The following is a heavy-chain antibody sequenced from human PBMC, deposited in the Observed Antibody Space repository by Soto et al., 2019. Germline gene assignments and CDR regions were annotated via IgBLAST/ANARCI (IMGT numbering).Heavy chain of an antibody. CDR3: ATNTYYYHNSVPRPLPDRFDY. D-gene: IGHD3-22*01. CDR1: DYTFINYG. CDR2: ISAYNGNT. J-gene: IGHJ4*02. Sequence: QVQLVQSGAEVKKPGASVKVSCKASDYTFINYGITWVRQAPGQGLEWMGWISAYNGNTNYAQKLQGRVTMTTDTSTSTAYMELRSLRSDDTAVYYCATNTYYYHNSVPRPLPDRFDYWGQGTLVTVSS. V-gene: IGHV1-18*01.